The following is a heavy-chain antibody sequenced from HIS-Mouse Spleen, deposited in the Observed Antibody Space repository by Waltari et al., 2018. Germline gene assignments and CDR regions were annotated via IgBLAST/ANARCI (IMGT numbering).Heavy chain of an antibody. Sequence: QLQLQESGPGLVKPSETLSLTCTVSGGSISSSSYYWGWIRQPPGKGLEGIGSNYYSGSTYYNPSRESRVTIAVDTSKNQFSLKLSSVTAADTAVYYCARETGALDYSNYGEDYWGQGTLVTVSS. CDR1: GGSISSSSYY. V-gene: IGHV4-39*07. D-gene: IGHD4-4*01. CDR2: NYYSGST. J-gene: IGHJ4*02. CDR3: ARETGALDYSNYGEDY.